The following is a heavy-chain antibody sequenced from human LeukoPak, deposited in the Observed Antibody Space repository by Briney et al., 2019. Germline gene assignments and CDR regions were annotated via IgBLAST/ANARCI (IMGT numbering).Heavy chain of an antibody. Sequence: SGTLSLTCAVSGAPISSSNWWSWVRQPPGKGLEWIGEIYHSGSTNYNPFLKSRVTLSVEKSKNQFSLNLSSVTAADTAVYFCARDYCRSTSCYSALDNWGQGTPVTVSS. CDR3: ARDYCRSTSCYSALDN. CDR1: GAPISSSNW. V-gene: IGHV4-4*02. D-gene: IGHD2-2*01. CDR2: IYHSGST. J-gene: IGHJ4*02.